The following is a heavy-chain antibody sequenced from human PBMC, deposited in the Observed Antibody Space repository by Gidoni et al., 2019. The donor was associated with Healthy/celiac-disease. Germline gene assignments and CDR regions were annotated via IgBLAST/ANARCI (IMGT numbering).Heavy chain of an antibody. Sequence: EVQLVESGGGLVQPGRSLRLSCAASGFPFEDYAMHWVRQAPGKGLEWVSGISWNSSSIGYADSVKGRFTISRDNAKNSLYLQMNSLRAEDTALYYCAKDSRSLWFRELSSWFDPWGQGTLVTVSS. CDR3: AKDSRSLWFRELSSWFDP. CDR1: GFPFEDYA. J-gene: IGHJ5*02. CDR2: ISWNSSSI. D-gene: IGHD3-10*01. V-gene: IGHV3-9*01.